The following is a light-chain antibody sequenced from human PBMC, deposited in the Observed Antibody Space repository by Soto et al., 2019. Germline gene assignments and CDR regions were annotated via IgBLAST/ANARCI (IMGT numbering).Light chain of an antibody. CDR2: GAS. Sequence: EIVLTQSPGTLSLSPGERDTLSCRASQSVSSSYLAWYQQKPGQAPRLLIYGASSRATGIPDRFSGSGSGTDFTLTISRLEPEDFAVYYCQQYGSSSTWTFGQGTKVEIK. J-gene: IGKJ1*01. V-gene: IGKV3-20*01. CDR1: QSVSSSY. CDR3: QQYGSSSTWT.